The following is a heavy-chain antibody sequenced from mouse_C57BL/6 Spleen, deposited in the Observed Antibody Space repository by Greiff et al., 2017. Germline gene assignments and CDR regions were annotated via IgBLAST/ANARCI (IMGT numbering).Heavy chain of an antibody. CDR2: ISSGGDYI. CDR1: GFTFSSYA. D-gene: IGHD1-1*01. CDR3: TREYYYGSSHWYFDV. J-gene: IGHJ1*03. Sequence: EVMLVESGEGLVKPGGSLKLSCAASGFTFSSYAMSWVRQTPEKRLEWVAYISSGGDYIYYADTVKGRFTISRDNARHTLYLQMSSLKSEDTAMYYCTREYYYGSSHWYFDVWGTGTTVTVSS. V-gene: IGHV5-9-1*02.